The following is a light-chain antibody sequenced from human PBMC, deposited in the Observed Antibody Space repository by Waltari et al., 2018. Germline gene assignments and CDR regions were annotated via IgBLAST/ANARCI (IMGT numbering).Light chain of an antibody. CDR1: QGINSC. CDR2: DAS. J-gene: IGKJ4*01. Sequence: DIQMTQSPSSVSASVGDKLTITCRASQGINSCLAWYQQKPGKAPKRLIYDASSLQTGVPSRFSGSESGTDFTLTISSLQPEDFATYYCQQANRFPLTFGGGTKVELK. V-gene: IGKV1-12*01. CDR3: QQANRFPLT.